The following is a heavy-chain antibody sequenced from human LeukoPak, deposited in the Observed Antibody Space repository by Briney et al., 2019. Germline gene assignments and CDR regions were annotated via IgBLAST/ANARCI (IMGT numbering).Heavy chain of an antibody. CDR3: TTVAWELLRFDY. CDR1: GFTFSSYG. V-gene: IGHV3-73*01. D-gene: IGHD1-26*01. J-gene: IGHJ4*02. Sequence: GGSLRLSCEAFGFTFSSYGMTWVRQAPGKGLEWVGRIRSKANSYATAYAASVKGRFTISRDDSKNTAYLQMNSLKTEDTAVYYCTTVAWELLRFDYWGQGTLVTVSS. CDR2: IRSKANSYAT.